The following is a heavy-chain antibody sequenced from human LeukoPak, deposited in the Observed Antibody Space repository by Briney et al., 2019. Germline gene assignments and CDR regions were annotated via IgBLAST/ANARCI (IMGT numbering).Heavy chain of an antibody. J-gene: IGHJ3*01. Sequence: PSGTLSLTCAVSGGSISSSKWWSWVRQPPGKGLEWIGEIQHSGTTNYNPSLKSRVTISVDKSKNQFSLKLSSVTAADTAVYYCASSPWYSSGPCFWGQGTMVAVSS. CDR1: GGSISSSKW. V-gene: IGHV4-4*02. CDR3: ASSPWYSSGPCF. CDR2: IQHSGTT. D-gene: IGHD6-19*01.